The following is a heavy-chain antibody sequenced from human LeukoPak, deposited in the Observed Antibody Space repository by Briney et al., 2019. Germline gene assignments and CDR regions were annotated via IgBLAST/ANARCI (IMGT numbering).Heavy chain of an antibody. V-gene: IGHV4-39*01. Sequence: SETLSLTCTVSGGSISSSSYYWGWIRQPPGKGLEWIGSIYYSGSTYYNPSLKSRVTISVDTSKNQFSQKPSSVTAADTAVYYCASLQWLVGDYWGQGTLVTVSS. CDR3: ASLQWLVGDY. CDR2: IYYSGST. J-gene: IGHJ4*02. D-gene: IGHD6-19*01. CDR1: GGSISSSSYY.